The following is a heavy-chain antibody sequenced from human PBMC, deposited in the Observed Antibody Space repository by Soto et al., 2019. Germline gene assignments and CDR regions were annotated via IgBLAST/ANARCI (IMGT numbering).Heavy chain of an antibody. V-gene: IGHV5-51*01. CDR1: GYTFPSSW. J-gene: IGHJ4*02. CDR3: ARLGGHYDFWRRYYLDY. D-gene: IGHD3-3*01. CDR2: IYPGDSDI. Sequence: GESLKISCKGSGYTFPSSWIVWVRQMPGKGLEWMGIIYPGDSDIRYSPSFQGQVTISVDKSIRTAYLQWSSLKASDTAMYYCARLGGHYDFWRRYYLDYWGQGTQVTVSS.